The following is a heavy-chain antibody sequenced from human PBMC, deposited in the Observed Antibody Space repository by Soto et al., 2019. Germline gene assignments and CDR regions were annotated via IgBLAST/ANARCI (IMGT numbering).Heavy chain of an antibody. CDR3: ARAGFYSGSYYFDY. J-gene: IGHJ4*02. Sequence: ASVKVSCKASGYTFTGYYMHWVRQAPGQGLEWMGWINPNSGGTNYAQKFQGRVTMTRDTSISTAYMELSRLRSDDTAVYYCARAGFYSGSYYFDYWGQGTLVTVSS. CDR1: GYTFTGYY. V-gene: IGHV1-2*02. CDR2: INPNSGGT. D-gene: IGHD1-26*01.